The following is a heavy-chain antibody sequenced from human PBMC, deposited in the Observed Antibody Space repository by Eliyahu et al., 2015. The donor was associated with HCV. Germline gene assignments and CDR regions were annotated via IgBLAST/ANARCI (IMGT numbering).Heavy chain of an antibody. CDR2: TNPKRDKT. D-gene: IGHD3-22*01. CDR1: GYNFNTYD. CDR3: ARGQFHDSSGYSYYSGMDV. Sequence: QVQLVQSGAEVKKPGASVKVSCXASGYNFNTYDLHWVRQATGQGLEWMGRTNPKRDKTDXAQKFRGRVTITRDTSVSTDYLELSGLTFEDTAVYYCARGQFHDSSGYSYYSGMDVWGQGTTVTVSS. J-gene: IGHJ6*02. V-gene: IGHV1-8*01.